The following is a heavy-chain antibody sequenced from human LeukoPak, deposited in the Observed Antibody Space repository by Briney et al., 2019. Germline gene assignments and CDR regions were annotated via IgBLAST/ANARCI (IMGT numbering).Heavy chain of an antibody. J-gene: IGHJ4*02. CDR1: GGSISSSSYY. CDR3: ARDWGDGYTIFNY. Sequence: PSETLSLTCTVSGGSISSSSYYWGWIRQPPGKGLEWIGSIYYSGSTYYNPSLKSRVTISVDTSKNQFSLKVTPVTAADTAVYYCARDWGDGYTIFNYWGQGTLVTVSS. D-gene: IGHD5-24*01. V-gene: IGHV4-39*07. CDR2: IYYSGST.